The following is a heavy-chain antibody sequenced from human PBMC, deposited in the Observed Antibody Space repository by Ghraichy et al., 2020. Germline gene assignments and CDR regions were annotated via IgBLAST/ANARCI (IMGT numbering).Heavy chain of an antibody. D-gene: IGHD5-18*01. CDR3: ARCSTAMVTNLDF. J-gene: IGHJ4*02. Sequence: SVKVSCKASGDTFPSYTLNWVRQAPGQGLEWMGMINPIFGIASYAQKFQDRLTITTDTSTNTAYMELTGLTSDDTAVYFCARCSTAMVTNLDFWGPGTLVSVSS. CDR2: INPIFGIA. CDR1: GDTFPSYT. V-gene: IGHV1-69*02.